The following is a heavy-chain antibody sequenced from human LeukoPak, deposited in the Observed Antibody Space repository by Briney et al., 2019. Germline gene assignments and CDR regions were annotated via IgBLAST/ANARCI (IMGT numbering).Heavy chain of an antibody. CDR2: IKQDGSEK. D-gene: IGHD2-2*01. CDR3: ARDQGYCTSASCRGDAFDV. Sequence: GGSLRLSCAASGFTFSSYSMKWVRQAPGKGLEWVAKIKQDGSEKYYVDSVKGRFTISRDNAKNSLSLQMNSLRAEDTAVYYCARDQGYCTSASCRGDAFDVWGQGSMISVSS. CDR1: GFTFSSYS. V-gene: IGHV3-7*01. J-gene: IGHJ3*01.